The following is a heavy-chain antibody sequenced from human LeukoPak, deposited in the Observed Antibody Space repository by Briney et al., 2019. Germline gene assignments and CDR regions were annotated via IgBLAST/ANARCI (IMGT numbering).Heavy chain of an antibody. D-gene: IGHD3-3*01. Sequence: GESLKISCKGSGYSFTSYWIGWVGQMPGKSLEWMGIIYPGDSDTRYSPSFQGQVTISADKSISTAYLQWSSLKASDTAMYYCARLPREWLPVNRYYYYYYMDVWGKGTTVTVSS. CDR3: ARLPREWLPVNRYYYYYYMDV. V-gene: IGHV5-51*01. CDR2: IYPGDSDT. J-gene: IGHJ6*03. CDR1: GYSFTSYW.